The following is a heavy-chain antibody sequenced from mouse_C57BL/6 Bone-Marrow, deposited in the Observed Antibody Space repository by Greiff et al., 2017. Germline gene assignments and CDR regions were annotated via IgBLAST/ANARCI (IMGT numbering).Heavy chain of an antibody. V-gene: IGHV1-81*01. J-gene: IGHJ3*01. CDR1: GYTFTSYG. CDR3: EREGGWLLAWFAY. D-gene: IGHD2-3*01. CDR2: IYPRSGNT. Sequence: VQLVESGAELARPGASVKLSCKASGYTFTSYGISWVKQRTGQGLEWIGEIYPRSGNTYYNEKFKGKATLTADKSSSTAYMELRSLTSEDSAVYFCEREGGWLLAWFAYWGQGTLVTVSA.